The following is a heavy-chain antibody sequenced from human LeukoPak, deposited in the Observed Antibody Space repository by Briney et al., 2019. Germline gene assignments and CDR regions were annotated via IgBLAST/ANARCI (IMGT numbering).Heavy chain of an antibody. J-gene: IGHJ5*02. V-gene: IGHV4-39*01. CDR3: ARHFGIRSWFGELTQLFWFDP. D-gene: IGHD3-10*01. CDR1: GGSISSSSYY. CDR2: IYYSGST. Sequence: NTSETLSLTCTVSGGSISSSSYYWGWIRQPPGKGLEWIGSIYYSGSTYYNPSLKSRVTISVDTSKNQFSLKLSSVTAADTAVYYCARHFGIRSWFGELTQLFWFDPWGQGTLVTVSS.